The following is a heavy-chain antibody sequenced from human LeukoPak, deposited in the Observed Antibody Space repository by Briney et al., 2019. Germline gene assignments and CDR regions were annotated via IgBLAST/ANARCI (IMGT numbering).Heavy chain of an antibody. D-gene: IGHD3-10*01. J-gene: IGHJ4*02. V-gene: IGHV3-30*04. CDR3: ARDPVGGIPDYLDL. CDR1: GFDFNDYA. CDR2: IASNGNPT. Sequence: SGSSLRLSCAASGFDFNDYAMHWVSQAPGKWLEWVAVIASNGNPTIYTDCVKGRFTISRDNSKNTLFLQMDSLTTEDTAVYYCARDPVGGIPDYLDLWGQGTLVTVSS.